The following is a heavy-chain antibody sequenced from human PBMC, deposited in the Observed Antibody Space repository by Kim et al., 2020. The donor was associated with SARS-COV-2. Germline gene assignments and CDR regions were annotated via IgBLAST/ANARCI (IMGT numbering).Heavy chain of an antibody. J-gene: IGHJ4*02. Sequence: SETLSLTCTVSCGSISSYYWSWIRQPPGKGLEWIGYIYSNGITNYNSSLKSRVTISIDTSKNQFSLKVRSVTAADTAVYYCARDPPNFDYWGQGTLVTVS. CDR2: IYSNGIT. V-gene: IGHV4-59*13. CDR1: CGSISSYY. CDR3: ARDPPNFDY.